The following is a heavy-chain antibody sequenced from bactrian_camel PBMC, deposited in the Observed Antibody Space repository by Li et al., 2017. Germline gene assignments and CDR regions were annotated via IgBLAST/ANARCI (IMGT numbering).Heavy chain of an antibody. CDR3: AKDPTGRT. V-gene: IGHV3S1*01. CDR1: GFPFGSFA. D-gene: IGHD7*01. J-gene: IGHJ4*01. Sequence: HVQLVESGGGLVQPGGSLRLSCVASGFPFGSFAMYWVRQAPGKRVERLSDITASGRDSSYARSVKGRFTASRDNDKNTLYLQMNNLTTEDTAMYYCAKDPTGRTRGQGTQVTVS. CDR2: ITASGRDS.